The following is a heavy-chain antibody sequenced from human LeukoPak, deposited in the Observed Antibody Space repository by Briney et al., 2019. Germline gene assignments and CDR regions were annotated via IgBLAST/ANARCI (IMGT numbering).Heavy chain of an antibody. CDR2: FDPGDDET. Sequence: ASVKVSCKVSGYSLSELSTHWVRQAPGQGLEWMGGFDPGDDETIYAQKFQGRVTMTEDTSTDTAYLELSSLRSEDTAVYFCATEKDLLLDAWGQGTPVTVSS. CDR1: GYSLSELS. J-gene: IGHJ5*02. V-gene: IGHV1-24*01. CDR3: ATEKDLLLDA. D-gene: IGHD1-26*01.